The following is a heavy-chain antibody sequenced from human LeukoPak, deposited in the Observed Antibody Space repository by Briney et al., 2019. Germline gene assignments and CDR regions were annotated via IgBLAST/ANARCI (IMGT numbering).Heavy chain of an antibody. CDR3: ARAGSSGYHY. D-gene: IGHD6-19*01. V-gene: IGHV3-21*01. Sequence: PGRSLRLSCAASGFTFSSYSMNWVRQAPGKGLEWVSSISSSSSYIYYADSVKGRFTISRDNAKNSLYLQMNSLRAEDTAVYYCARAGSSGYHYWGQGTLVTVSS. CDR1: GFTFSSYS. CDR2: ISSSSSYI. J-gene: IGHJ4*02.